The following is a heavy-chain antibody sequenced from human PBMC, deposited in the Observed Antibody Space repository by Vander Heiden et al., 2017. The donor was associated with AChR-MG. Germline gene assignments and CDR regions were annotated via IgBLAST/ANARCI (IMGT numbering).Heavy chain of an antibody. D-gene: IGHD6-13*01. CDR1: GVRFRSYW. CDR2: IKQDGSEK. CDR3: AREPGYSSPLDDWYFDL. Sequence: EVQLLEAGGGLVQPGGSLRLSCAASGVRFRSYWMSWVRQAPGKGLEWVANIKQDGSEKYYVDSVKGRFTISRDNAKNSLYLQMNSLRAEDTAVYYCAREPGYSSPLDDWYFDLWGRGTLVTVSS. J-gene: IGHJ2*01. V-gene: IGHV3-7*01.